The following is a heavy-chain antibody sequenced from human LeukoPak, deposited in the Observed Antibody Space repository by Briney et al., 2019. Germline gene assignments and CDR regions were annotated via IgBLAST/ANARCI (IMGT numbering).Heavy chain of an antibody. CDR3: ASDRDSSTWSYY. Sequence: QPGGSLRLSCAASGLSVSAYYMSWVRQAPGKGLEWVSVIDSGGSGGSTYYADSVKGRFTISRDNSKNTLFLQMNSLRAEDTPVYYCASDRDSSTWSYYWGQGTLVTVSS. D-gene: IGHD6-13*01. CDR2: IDSGGSGGST. J-gene: IGHJ4*02. V-gene: IGHV3-53*01. CDR1: GLSVSAYY.